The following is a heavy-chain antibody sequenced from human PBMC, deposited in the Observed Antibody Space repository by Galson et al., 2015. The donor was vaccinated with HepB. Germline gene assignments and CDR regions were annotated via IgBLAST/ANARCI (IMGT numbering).Heavy chain of an antibody. V-gene: IGHV3-7*01. J-gene: IGHJ4*02. Sequence: SLRLSCAASGFTFSSYWMSWVRQAPGKGLEWVANIKQDGSAKYYVDSVKGRFTISRDNAKNSLYLQMNSLRAEDTALYYCARDGPWGGGLSFDYWGQVTLVTVSS. D-gene: IGHD3-16*02. CDR1: GFTFSSYW. CDR3: ARDGPWGGGLSFDY. CDR2: IKQDGSAK.